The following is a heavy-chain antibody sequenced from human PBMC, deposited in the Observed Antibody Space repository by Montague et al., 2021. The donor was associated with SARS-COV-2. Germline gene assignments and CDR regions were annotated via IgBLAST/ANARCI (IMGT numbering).Heavy chain of an antibody. CDR3: ARGVYYDGSGYYSFDY. V-gene: IGHV6-1*01. J-gene: IGHJ4*02. CDR1: GDSVSSNSAA. D-gene: IGHD3-22*01. Sequence: CAISGDSVSSNSAAWNWIRQSPSIGLEWLGRTYYRSKWYNDYALSVKSRITINPDTSKNHFSLQLNSVTPEDTAIYYCARGVYYDGSGYYSFDYWGQGTLVTVSS. CDR2: TYYRSKWYN.